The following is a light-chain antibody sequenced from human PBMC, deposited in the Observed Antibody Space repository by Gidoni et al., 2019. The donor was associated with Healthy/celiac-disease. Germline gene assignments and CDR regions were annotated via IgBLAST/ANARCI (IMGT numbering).Light chain of an antibody. J-gene: IGKJ4*01. CDR2: DAS. V-gene: IGKV1-33*01. Sequence: DTQMTQSPSSLSASVGDRVTITCQASQDISNYLNWYQQKPGKAPKLLIYDASNLETGVPSRFSGSGSGTDFTFTISSLQPEDIATYYCQQPRAFGGGTKVEIK. CDR3: QQPRA. CDR1: QDISNY.